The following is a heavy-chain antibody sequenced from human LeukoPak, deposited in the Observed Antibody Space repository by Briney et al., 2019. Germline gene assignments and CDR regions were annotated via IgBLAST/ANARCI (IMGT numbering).Heavy chain of an antibody. Sequence: PGGSLRLSCAASGFTFSSYWMHWVRQAPGKGLVWVSRINSDGSSTSYADSVKGRFTIPRDNAKNTLYLQMNSLRAEDTAVYYCARETYYYDSSGYYYLPFDYWGQGTLVTVSS. J-gene: IGHJ4*02. CDR1: GFTFSSYW. CDR3: ARETYYYDSSGYYYLPFDY. V-gene: IGHV3-74*01. D-gene: IGHD3-22*01. CDR2: INSDGSST.